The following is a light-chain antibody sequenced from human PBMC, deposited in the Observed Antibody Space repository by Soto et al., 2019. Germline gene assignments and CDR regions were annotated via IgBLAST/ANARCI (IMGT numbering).Light chain of an antibody. J-gene: IGKJ4*01. CDR3: QQYHSYPLT. CDR1: QSLSGW. V-gene: IGKV1-5*03. Sequence: DIQMTQSPSTLSASVGDRVTITCRASQSLSGWLAWYQQKSGKAPKLLIYMASTLQSGVPSRFSGTGSGTEFTLTISSLQPDDFATYYCQQYHSYPLTFGGGTKVGIE. CDR2: MAS.